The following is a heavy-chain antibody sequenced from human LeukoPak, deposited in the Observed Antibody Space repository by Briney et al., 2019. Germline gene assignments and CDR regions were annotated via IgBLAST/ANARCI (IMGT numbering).Heavy chain of an antibody. V-gene: IGHV3-33*06. CDR2: IWYDGSNK. CDR3: VKDRCDRATCPEV. CDR1: GFTFSSYG. Sequence: PGGSLRLSCAASGFTFSSYGMHWVRQAPGKGLEWVAVIWYDGSNKYYADSVKGRFTISRDNSKNTLHLQMSSLRAEDTALYYCVKDRCDRATCPEVWGQGTLVTVSS. D-gene: IGHD2-21*01. J-gene: IGHJ4*02.